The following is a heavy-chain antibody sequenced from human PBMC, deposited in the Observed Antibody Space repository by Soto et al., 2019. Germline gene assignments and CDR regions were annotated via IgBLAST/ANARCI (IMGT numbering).Heavy chain of an antibody. CDR2: ISYDGSNK. J-gene: IGHJ4*02. CDR3: ARGRGGSYYNY. Sequence: QVQLVESGGGVVQPGRSLRLSCAASGFTFSSYAMHWVRQAPGKGLEWVAVISYDGSNKYYADSVKGRFTISRDNSKNPLYLQMNSLRAEDTAVYYCARGRGGSYYNYWGQGTLVTVSS. D-gene: IGHD1-26*01. V-gene: IGHV3-30-3*01. CDR1: GFTFSSYA.